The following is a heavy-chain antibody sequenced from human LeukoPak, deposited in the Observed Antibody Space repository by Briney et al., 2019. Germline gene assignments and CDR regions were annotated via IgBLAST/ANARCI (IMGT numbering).Heavy chain of an antibody. V-gene: IGHV1-18*01. CDR3: ARVSAQDFWSGYRVFDY. D-gene: IGHD3-3*01. CDR2: ISAYNGNT. CDR1: GYTFTSYG. Sequence: ASVKVSCKASGYTFTSYGISWVRQAPGQGLEWMGWISAYNGNTNYAQKLQGRVTMTTDTSTSTAYMELRSLRSDDTAVYYCARVSAQDFWSGYRVFDYWGQGTLVTVSS. J-gene: IGHJ4*02.